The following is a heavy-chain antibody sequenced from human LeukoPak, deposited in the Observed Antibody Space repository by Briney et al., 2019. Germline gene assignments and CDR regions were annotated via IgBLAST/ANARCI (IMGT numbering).Heavy chain of an antibody. CDR3: AKRYSSSWELDY. CDR1: GFTFSSYA. J-gene: IGHJ4*02. CDR2: ISGGGGST. D-gene: IGHD6-13*01. V-gene: IGHV3-23*01. Sequence: PGGSLRLSCAASGFTFSSYAMSWGRQPPGKGMEWGSAISGGGGSTYYADSVKGRCTISRDNSENTLYLQMTSLTAEDTAVYYCAKRYSSSWELDYWGQGTLVTVSS.